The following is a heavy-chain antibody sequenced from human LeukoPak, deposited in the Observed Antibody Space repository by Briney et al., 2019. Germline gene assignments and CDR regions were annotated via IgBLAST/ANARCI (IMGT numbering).Heavy chain of an antibody. CDR2: IIPILGIA. CDR1: GGTFSSYT. CDR3: AFKGSTEYDYVWGSYGTPFDY. J-gene: IGHJ4*02. V-gene: IGHV1-69*02. D-gene: IGHD3-16*01. Sequence: SVKVSCKASGGTFSSYTISWVRQAPGQGLEWMGRIIPILGIANYAQKFQGRVTITSDESTSTAYMELSSLRSEDTAVYYCAFKGSTEYDYVWGSYGTPFDYWGQGTLVTVSS.